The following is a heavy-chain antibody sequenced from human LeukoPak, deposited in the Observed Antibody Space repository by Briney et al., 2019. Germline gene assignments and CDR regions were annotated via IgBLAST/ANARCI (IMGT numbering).Heavy chain of an antibody. CDR1: GFTFTTFG. CDR3: AKINNDDDY. D-gene: IGHD1/OR15-1a*01. Sequence: GRSLRLSCAASGFTFTTFGIHWVRQAPGKGLEWVAAISPDGNIEYYTDSVKGRFTISRDNSKNMIYLQMNSLKGEDSAVYYCAKINNDDDYWGQGTLVTVSS. J-gene: IGHJ4*02. V-gene: IGHV3-30*18. CDR2: ISPDGNIE.